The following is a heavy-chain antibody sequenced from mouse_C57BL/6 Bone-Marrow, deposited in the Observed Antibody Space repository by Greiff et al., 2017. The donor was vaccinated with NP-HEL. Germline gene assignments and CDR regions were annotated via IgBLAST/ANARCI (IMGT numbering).Heavy chain of an antibody. D-gene: IGHD1-1*01. CDR3: ARDGGTTVAYYAMDY. Sequence: DVKLVESGGGLVKPGGSLKLSCAASGFTFSSYAMSWVRQTPEKRLEWVATISDGGSYTYYPDNVKGRFTISRDNAKNNLYLQMSHLKSEDTAMYYCARDGGTTVAYYAMDYWGQGTSVTVSS. CDR2: ISDGGSYT. CDR1: GFTFSSYA. V-gene: IGHV5-4*01. J-gene: IGHJ4*01.